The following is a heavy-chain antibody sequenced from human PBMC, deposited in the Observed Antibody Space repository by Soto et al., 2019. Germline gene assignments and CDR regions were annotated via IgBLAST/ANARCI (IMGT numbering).Heavy chain of an antibody. D-gene: IGHD5-18*01. J-gene: IGHJ6*02. Sequence: ASVKVSCKASGYTFYSHSISWVRQAPGQGLEWMGRISADNINTKYAQKFRGRVTMTTDTSTSTVYMELRSLRSDDTAVYYCARCIQEDYYYGMDVWGQGTTVTVS. V-gene: IGHV1-18*01. CDR1: GYTFYSHS. CDR2: ISADNINT. CDR3: ARCIQEDYYYGMDV.